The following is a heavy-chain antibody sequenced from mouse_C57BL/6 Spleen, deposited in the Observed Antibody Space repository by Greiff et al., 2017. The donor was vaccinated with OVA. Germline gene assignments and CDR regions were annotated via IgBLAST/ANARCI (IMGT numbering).Heavy chain of an antibody. D-gene: IGHD2-10*02. CDR3: ARVRMYGQLLDAMDY. J-gene: IGHJ4*01. Sequence: VQLQQSGPELVKPGASVKISCKASGYTFTDYYMNWVKQSHGKSLEWIGDINPNNGGTSYNQKFKGKATLTVDKSSSTAYMELRSLTSEDSAVYYCARVRMYGQLLDAMDYWGQGTSGTVSS. V-gene: IGHV1-26*01. CDR1: GYTFTDYY. CDR2: INPNNGGT.